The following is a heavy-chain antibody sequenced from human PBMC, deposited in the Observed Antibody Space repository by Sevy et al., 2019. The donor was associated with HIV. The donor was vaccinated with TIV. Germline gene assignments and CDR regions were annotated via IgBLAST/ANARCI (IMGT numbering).Heavy chain of an antibody. CDR3: AKDAPMVRGAPHYYYGMDV. J-gene: IGHJ6*02. CDR1: GFTFSSYA. CDR2: ISGSGGST. D-gene: IGHD3-10*01. Sequence: GGSLRLSCAASGFTFSSYAMSWVRQAPGKGLEWVSAISGSGGSTYYADSVKGRFTISRDNSKNTLYLQMNSLRAEDTAVYYCAKDAPMVRGAPHYYYGMDVWGQGTTVTASS. V-gene: IGHV3-23*01.